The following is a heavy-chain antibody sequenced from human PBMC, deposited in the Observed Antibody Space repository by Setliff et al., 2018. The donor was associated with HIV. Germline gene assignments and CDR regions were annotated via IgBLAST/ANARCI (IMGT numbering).Heavy chain of an antibody. CDR1: GFTFSSYW. V-gene: IGHV3-7*01. CDR3: AAETLPGQSAFDI. J-gene: IGHJ3*02. D-gene: IGHD3-16*01. CDR2: IKQDGSEK. Sequence: GGSLRLSCAASGFTFSSYWMSWVRQAPGKELEWVANIKQDGSEKYYVDSVKGRFTISRDNAKNSLYLQMNSLRAEDTAVYYCAAETLPGQSAFDIWGQGTMVTVSS.